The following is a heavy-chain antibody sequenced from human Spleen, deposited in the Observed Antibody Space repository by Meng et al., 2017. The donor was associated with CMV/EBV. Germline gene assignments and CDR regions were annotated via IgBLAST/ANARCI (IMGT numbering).Heavy chain of an antibody. V-gene: IGHV3-69-1*01. D-gene: IGHD2/OR15-2a*01. CDR2: ISSSSTI. Sequence: GVALRLSCAASGFTFSDYYMNWVRQAPGKGLEWVSCISSSSTIYYADSVKGRFTISRDNSKNTLYLQMNSLRAEDTAVYYCANGLTNFYRAFDIWGQGTLVTVSS. CDR3: ANGLTNFYRAFDI. J-gene: IGHJ3*02. CDR1: GFTFSDYY.